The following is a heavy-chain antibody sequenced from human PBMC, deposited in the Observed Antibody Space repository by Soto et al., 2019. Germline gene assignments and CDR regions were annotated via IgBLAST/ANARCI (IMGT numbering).Heavy chain of an antibody. CDR1: GFTFSGHA. J-gene: IGHJ4*02. CDR3: ARGIFGSGTANDY. V-gene: IGHV3-74*01. CDR2: INGDGSGT. Sequence: GGSLRLSCAASGFTFSGHAMTWVRQAPGKGLVWVSRINGDGSGTSYADFVKGRFTVSRDNAKNTLFLQMNGLRAEDTAVYYCARGIFGSGTANDYWGQGTLVTVSS. D-gene: IGHD3-10*01.